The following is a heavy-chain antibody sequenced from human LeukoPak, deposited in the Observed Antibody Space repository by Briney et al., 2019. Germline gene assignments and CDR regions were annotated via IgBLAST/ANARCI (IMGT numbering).Heavy chain of an antibody. CDR2: IYYSGST. CDR1: GGSISSGDYY. CDR3: ARDRGFGELDY. D-gene: IGHD3-10*01. V-gene: IGHV4-30-4*01. Sequence: PSETLSLTCTVSGGSISSGDYYWSWIRQPPGKGLEWIGYIYYSGSTYNNPSLKSRVTISLDTSKNQFSLKLSSVTAADTAVYYCARDRGFGELDYWGQGTLVTVSS. J-gene: IGHJ4*02.